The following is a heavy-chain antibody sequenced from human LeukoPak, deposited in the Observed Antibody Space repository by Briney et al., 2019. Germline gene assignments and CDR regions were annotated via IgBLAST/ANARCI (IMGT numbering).Heavy chain of an antibody. V-gene: IGHV1-2*02. Sequence: ASVKVSCKASGYTFTGYYMHWVRQAPGQGLEWMGWINPNSGGTNYAQKFQGRVTMTRDTSISTAYTELSRLRSDDTAVYYCARDLGGSFELDYWGQGTLVTVSS. CDR2: INPNSGGT. CDR3: ARDLGGSFELDY. D-gene: IGHD1-26*01. CDR1: GYTFTGYY. J-gene: IGHJ4*02.